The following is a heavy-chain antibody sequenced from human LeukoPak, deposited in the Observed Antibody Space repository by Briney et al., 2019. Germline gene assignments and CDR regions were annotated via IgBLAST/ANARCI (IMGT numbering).Heavy chain of an antibody. CDR2: ISSSGSTI. Sequence: GGSLRLSCAASGFTFSSYEMNWVRQAPGKGLKWVSYISSSGSTIYYADSVKGRFTISRDNAKNSLYLQMNSLRAEDTAVYYCARVLRYCSGGNCYSGGLGYMDVWGKGTTVTISS. CDR1: GFTFSSYE. D-gene: IGHD2-15*01. CDR3: ARVLRYCSGGNCYSGGLGYMDV. V-gene: IGHV3-48*03. J-gene: IGHJ6*03.